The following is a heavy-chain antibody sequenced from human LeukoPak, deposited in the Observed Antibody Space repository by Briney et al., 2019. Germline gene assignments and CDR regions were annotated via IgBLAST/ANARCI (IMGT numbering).Heavy chain of an antibody. CDR1: GGSISGYF. V-gene: IGHV4-4*07. Sequence: PSETLSLTCSVSGGSISGYFWSWIRQPAGKGLEWIGRVYTGGSINYNPSLKSRVTISLDTSRSQFSLMLTSVTAADTAGYDCARDPVLEHYFDYWGQGTLVTVSS. J-gene: IGHJ4*02. D-gene: IGHD3-3*01. CDR3: ARDPVLEHYFDY. CDR2: VYTGGSI.